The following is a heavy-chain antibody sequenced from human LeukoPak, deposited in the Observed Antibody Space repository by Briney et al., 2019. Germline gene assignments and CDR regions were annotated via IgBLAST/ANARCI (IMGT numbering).Heavy chain of an antibody. CDR2: IKQDGSEK. D-gene: IGHD5-18*01. J-gene: IGHJ5*01. CDR3: ARGASGIQLWFFDS. CDR1: GFTFSSYW. V-gene: IGHV3-7*01. Sequence: GGSLRLSCAASGFTFSSYWMSWVRQAPGKGLEWVANIKQDGSEKYYVDSVKGRFTISRDNAKNSLFLQMNSLRAEDTAVYYCARGASGIQLWFFDSWGQGTLVSVSS.